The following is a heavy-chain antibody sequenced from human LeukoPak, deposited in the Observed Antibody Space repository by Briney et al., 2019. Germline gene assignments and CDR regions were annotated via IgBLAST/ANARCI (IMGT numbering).Heavy chain of an antibody. CDR1: GYTFTSYG. CDR2: ISAYNGNT. CDR3: ATSYYYGSGSYYNPPDS. V-gene: IGHV1-18*01. D-gene: IGHD3-10*01. Sequence: GASVKVSCKASGYTFTSYGISWVRQAPGQGLEWMGWISAYNGNTNYAQKLQGRVTMTTDTSTSTAYMELSGLRSDDTAVYHCATSYYYGSGSYYNPPDSWGQGTLVTVSS. J-gene: IGHJ5*01.